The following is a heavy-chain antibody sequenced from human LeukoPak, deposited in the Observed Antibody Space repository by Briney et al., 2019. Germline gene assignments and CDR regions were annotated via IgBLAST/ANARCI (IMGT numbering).Heavy chain of an antibody. CDR3: ARDPGSSSFDL. J-gene: IGHJ4*02. Sequence: GGSLRLSCAASGFSFSTYWMSWVRQTPEKGLEFVANIDQDASVRNYMDSQKGRCTISRDNAKKSVYLEINSLRADDTAVYYCARDPGSSSFDLWGQGALVTVSS. CDR2: IDQDASVR. D-gene: IGHD6-13*01. CDR1: GFSFSTYW. V-gene: IGHV3-7*01.